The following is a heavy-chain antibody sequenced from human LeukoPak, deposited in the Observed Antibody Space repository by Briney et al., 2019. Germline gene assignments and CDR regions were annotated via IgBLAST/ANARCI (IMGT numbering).Heavy chain of an antibody. J-gene: IGHJ4*02. D-gene: IGHD5-12*01. CDR1: GFTFSSYW. V-gene: IGHV3-23*01. CDR3: AKVHLGGSIDY. CDR2: ISGSGGST. Sequence: SGGSLRLSCAASGFTFSSYWMHWVRQAPGKGLEWVSAISGSGGSTYYADSVKGRLTISRDNSKNTLYLQMNSLRAEDTAVYYCAKVHLGGSIDYWGQGTLVTVSS.